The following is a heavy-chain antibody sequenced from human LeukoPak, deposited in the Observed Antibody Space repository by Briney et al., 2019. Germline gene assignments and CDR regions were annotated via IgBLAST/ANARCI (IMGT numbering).Heavy chain of an antibody. V-gene: IGHV3-30-3*01. CDR2: ISYDGSNK. CDR1: GFTFSSYA. D-gene: IGHD6-13*01. CDR3: ARDLDSSSWYPYYFDY. J-gene: IGHJ4*02. Sequence: GRSLRLSCAASGFTFSSYAMHWVRQAPGKGLEWVAVISYDGSNKYYADSVKGRFTISRDNSKDTLYLQMNSLRAEDTAVYYCARDLDSSSWYPYYFDYWGQGTLVTVSS.